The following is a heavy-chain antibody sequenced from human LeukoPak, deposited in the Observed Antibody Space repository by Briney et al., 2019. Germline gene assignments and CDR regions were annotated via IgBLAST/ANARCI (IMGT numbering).Heavy chain of an antibody. CDR1: GSSFTNYW. V-gene: IGHV5-51*01. CDR2: IYAGDSDT. D-gene: IGHD1-14*01. J-gene: IGHJ4*02. Sequence: KRGESLKISCKGSGSSFTNYWIGWVRQLPGKGLEWMGIIYAGDSDTKYRQSFQGQVTISADKSISAAYLQWSSLKASDTAIYYCARHNREYASVSPLDYWGQGTLVTVSS. CDR3: ARHNREYASVSPLDY.